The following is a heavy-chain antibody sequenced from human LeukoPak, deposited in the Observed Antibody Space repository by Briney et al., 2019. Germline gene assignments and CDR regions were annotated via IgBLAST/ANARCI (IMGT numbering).Heavy chain of an antibody. CDR3: AREYGSGRNYYFDY. D-gene: IGHD6-19*01. CDR1: GGSISSSSYY. Sequence: SETLSLTCTVSGGSISSSSYYWGWIRQPPGKGLEWIGSIYYSGSTYYNPSLKSRVTISVDTSKNQFSLKLSSVTAADTAVYYCAREYGSGRNYYFDYWGQGTLVTVSS. V-gene: IGHV4-39*07. CDR2: IYYSGST. J-gene: IGHJ4*02.